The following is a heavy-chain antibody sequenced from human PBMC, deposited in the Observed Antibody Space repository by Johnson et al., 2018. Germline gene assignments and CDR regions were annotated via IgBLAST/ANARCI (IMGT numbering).Heavy chain of an antibody. V-gene: IGHV3-74*01. CDR1: GFTFSGYW. CDR2: ITSDGSST. J-gene: IGHJ6*03. Sequence: VQLQESGGGLVQPGGSLRLSCAASGFTFSGYWMHWVRQVPGTGLMCVSRITSDGSSTTYADSVQGRFTISRDNAKNTLYLQMNSRRAEDTAVYYCARGRRGYGLQRYHYMDVWGKGTTVTVSS. D-gene: IGHD5-18*01. CDR3: ARGRRGYGLQRYHYMDV.